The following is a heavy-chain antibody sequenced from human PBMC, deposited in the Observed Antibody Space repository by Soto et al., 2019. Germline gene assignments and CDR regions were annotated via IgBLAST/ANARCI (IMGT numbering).Heavy chain of an antibody. CDR1: GFTFSSYA. CDR2: ISYDGSNK. Sequence: GSLRLSCAASGFTFSSYAIHWVRQAPGKGLEWVAVISYDGSNKYYADSVKGRFTISRDNSKNTLYLQLNSLRAEDTAVYYCARDHTGPTSYLHYWGPGTLVTVS. V-gene: IGHV3-30-3*01. D-gene: IGHD1-7*01. CDR3: ARDHTGPTSYLHY. J-gene: IGHJ4*02.